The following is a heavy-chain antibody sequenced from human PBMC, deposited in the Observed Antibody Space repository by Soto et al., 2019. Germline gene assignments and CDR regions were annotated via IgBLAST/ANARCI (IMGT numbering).Heavy chain of an antibody. Sequence: ASVKVSCKASGYSFHTYAISWVRQAPGQGLEWVGWISGYNGNTNYAQKFQSRVTLTRDTSTKTAFMELRSLTGDDTAVYYCAREYGMDVWGQGTTVTVSS. J-gene: IGHJ6*02. V-gene: IGHV1-18*01. CDR2: ISGYNGNT. CDR3: AREYGMDV. CDR1: GYSFHTYA.